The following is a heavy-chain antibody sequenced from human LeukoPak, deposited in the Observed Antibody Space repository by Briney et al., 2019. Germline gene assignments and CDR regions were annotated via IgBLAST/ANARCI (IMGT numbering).Heavy chain of an antibody. J-gene: IGHJ4*02. CDR1: GFTFSSYW. Sequence: GGSLRLSCAASGFTFSSYWMSWVRQAPGKGLEWVANIKQDGSEKYYVDSVKGRFTISRDNSKNTMYLQMNSLRAEDTAVYYCAKVRQWRDYFDYWGQGTLVTVSS. CDR3: AKVRQWRDYFDY. D-gene: IGHD6-19*01. V-gene: IGHV3-7*03. CDR2: IKQDGSEK.